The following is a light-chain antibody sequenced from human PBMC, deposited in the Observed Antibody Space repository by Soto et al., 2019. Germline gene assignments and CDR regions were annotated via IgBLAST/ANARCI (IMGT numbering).Light chain of an antibody. J-gene: IGKJ1*01. Sequence: DRVMTQSPATLSVSPGERATLSCRASQTIGSNLAWYQQRPGQPPRLLIYGASTRATGIPARFSGSGSGTEFTLTITSLQSEDFAVYYCQHYYSWPRTFGQGTKVDNK. CDR2: GAS. V-gene: IGKV3-15*01. CDR3: QHYYSWPRT. CDR1: QTIGSN.